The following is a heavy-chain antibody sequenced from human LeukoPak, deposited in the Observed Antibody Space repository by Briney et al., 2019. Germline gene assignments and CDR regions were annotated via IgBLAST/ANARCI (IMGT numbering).Heavy chain of an antibody. J-gene: IGHJ1*01. D-gene: IGHD1-26*01. CDR3: ARAGGSPEYFHY. V-gene: IGHV4-59*02. CDR2: IYYSGST. CDR1: GGSVSSYY. Sequence: SEILSLTCTVSGGSVSSYYWSWIRQPPGKGLEWIGYIYYSGSTDYNPSLNSRVTISLDTSKNQFSLKLSSVTAADTAVYYCARAGGSPEYFHYWGQGTLVTVSS.